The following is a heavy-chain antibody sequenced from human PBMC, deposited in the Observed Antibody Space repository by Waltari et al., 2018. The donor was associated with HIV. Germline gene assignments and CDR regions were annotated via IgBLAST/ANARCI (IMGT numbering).Heavy chain of an antibody. V-gene: IGHV3-74*01. D-gene: IGHD3-10*02. CDR1: GFSVSRYW. CDR3: VKDMFGEYDY. Sequence: EVQLVQSGGGLVQPGGSRRLSCAASGFSVSRYWMHWVRQIPGQGLVWVSRINPDGNTINYADSVRGRFTISRDYAKNTLYLQMSSLRDEDTAMYYCVKDMFGEYDYWGQGTLVTVSS. CDR2: INPDGNTI. J-gene: IGHJ4*02.